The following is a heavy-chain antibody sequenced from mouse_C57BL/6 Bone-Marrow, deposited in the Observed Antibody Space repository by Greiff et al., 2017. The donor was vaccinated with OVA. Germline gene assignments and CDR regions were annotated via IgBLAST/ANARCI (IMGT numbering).Heavy chain of an antibody. D-gene: IGHD2-2*01. CDR1: GYTFTDYY. J-gene: IGHJ4*01. Sequence: QVQLQHSGAELVRPGASVKLSCKASGYTFTDYYINWVKQRPGQGIEWIARIYPGSGNTYYNEKFKGKATLTAEKSSSTAYMQLSSLTSEDSAVYFCARYGWLRRDYAMDYWGQGTSVTVSS. CDR3: ARYGWLRRDYAMDY. V-gene: IGHV1-76*01. CDR2: IYPGSGNT.